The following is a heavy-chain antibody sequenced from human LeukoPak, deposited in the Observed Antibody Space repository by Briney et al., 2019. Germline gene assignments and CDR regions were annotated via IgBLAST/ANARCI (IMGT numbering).Heavy chain of an antibody. V-gene: IGHV4-59*08. CDR2: IYYTGST. CDR3: ASGYYYGSGSYGDY. J-gene: IGHJ4*02. Sequence: SETLSLTCTVSGDSISRYFYTWIRQSPGKGLEWIGYIYYTGSTNYNPSLKSRVTISLDTSRNQFSLKLSSVTAADTAVYYCASGYYYGSGSYGDYWGQGALVTVSS. D-gene: IGHD3-10*01. CDR1: GDSISRYF.